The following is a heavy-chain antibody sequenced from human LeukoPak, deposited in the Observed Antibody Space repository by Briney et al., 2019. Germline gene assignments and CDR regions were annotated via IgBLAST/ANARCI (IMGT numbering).Heavy chain of an antibody. Sequence: GGSLRLSCAASGFTFSSYEMNWVRQAPGKGLEWVSYISSSGSTIYYADSVKSRFTISRDNAKNSLYLQMNSLRAEDTAVYYCAVRAGYSSGWYRAFDIWGQGTMVTVSS. CDR1: GFTFSSYE. CDR2: ISSSGSTI. V-gene: IGHV3-48*03. CDR3: AVRAGYSSGWYRAFDI. D-gene: IGHD6-19*01. J-gene: IGHJ3*02.